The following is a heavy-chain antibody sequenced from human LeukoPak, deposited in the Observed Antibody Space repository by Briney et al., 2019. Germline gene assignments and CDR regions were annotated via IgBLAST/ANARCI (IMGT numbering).Heavy chain of an antibody. Sequence: GESLKISCKGSGYSFTSYWIGRVRQLPGKGLEWMGIINPPDSDTRYSPSFQGQVTMSADKSISTAYLQWSSLKASDTAMYYCARDYTSGWYDYWGQGTLVIVSS. V-gene: IGHV5-51*01. CDR2: INPPDSDT. CDR3: ARDYTSGWYDY. D-gene: IGHD6-19*01. CDR1: GYSFTSYW. J-gene: IGHJ4*02.